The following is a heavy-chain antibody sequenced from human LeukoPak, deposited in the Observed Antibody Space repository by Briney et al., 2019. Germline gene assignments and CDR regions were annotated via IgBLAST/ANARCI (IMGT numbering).Heavy chain of an antibody. J-gene: IGHJ3*01. CDR3: ASLRKRGGAFDL. CDR2: IYHSGST. CDR1: GGSISSYY. Sequence: PSETLSLTCTVSGGSISSYYWSWIRQPPGKGLEWIGYIYHSGSTNYNPSLKSRVTISVDTSKNQFSLKLSSVTAADTAVYYCASLRKRGGAFDLWGQGTVVTVSS. V-gene: IGHV4-59*01.